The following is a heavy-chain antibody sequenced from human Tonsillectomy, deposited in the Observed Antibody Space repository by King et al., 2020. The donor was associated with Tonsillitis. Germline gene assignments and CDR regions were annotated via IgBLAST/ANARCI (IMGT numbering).Heavy chain of an antibody. Sequence: VQLVESGGDLVQPGGSLRLSCAASGFTFRSYWMSWVRQAPGKGLEWVANINQDGSDKRYGDSVKGRFTISRDNSKNSLYLHMTSLRAEDTAIDYCARDRGPQDYNYAYGDWGQGTLVTVSS. CDR2: INQDGSDK. CDR3: ARDRGPQDYNYAYGD. CDR1: GFTFRSYW. V-gene: IGHV3-7*01. J-gene: IGHJ4*02. D-gene: IGHD3-16*01.